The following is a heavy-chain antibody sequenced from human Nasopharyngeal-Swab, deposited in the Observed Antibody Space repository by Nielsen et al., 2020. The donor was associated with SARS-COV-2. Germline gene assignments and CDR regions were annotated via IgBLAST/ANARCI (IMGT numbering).Heavy chain of an antibody. J-gene: IGHJ4*02. V-gene: IGHV3-30*04. D-gene: IGHD2-15*01. CDR3: ARLVALYCSDGACFSDS. Sequence: GESLKISCAASGFTFNNYALQWVRQAAGKGLEWVAIISHDGSQELYAESVRGRFTISRDNSKTAIYLQMNSLSAEDTALYYCARLVALYCSDGACFSDSWGQGTLVTVSS. CDR1: GFTFNNYA. CDR2: ISHDGSQE.